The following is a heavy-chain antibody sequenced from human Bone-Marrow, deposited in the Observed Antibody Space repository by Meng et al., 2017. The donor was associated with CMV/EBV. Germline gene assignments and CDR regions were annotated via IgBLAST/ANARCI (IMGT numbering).Heavy chain of an antibody. Sequence: SVNVSCKASGGTFSSYAISWVRQAPGQGLEWMGGIIPIFGTANYAQKFQGRVTITTDESTSTAYMELSSLRSEDTAVYYCARSTSRWLQVFDYWGQGTLVTVSS. CDR3: ARSTSRWLQVFDY. CDR2: IIPIFGTA. D-gene: IGHD5-24*01. V-gene: IGHV1-69*05. CDR1: GGTFSSYA. J-gene: IGHJ4*02.